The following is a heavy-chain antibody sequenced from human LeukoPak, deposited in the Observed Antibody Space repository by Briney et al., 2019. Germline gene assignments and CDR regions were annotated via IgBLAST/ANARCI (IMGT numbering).Heavy chain of an antibody. CDR2: ISAYNGNT. D-gene: IGHD3-16*01. CDR3: ARGNWDFDN. V-gene: IGHV1-18*01. Sequence: ASVKVSCKASGYTFTSYGISWVRQAPGQGLEWMGWISAYNGNTNSAQKFQDRITLTTDSSTSTAYMELRSLRSDDTAVYYCARGNWDFDNWGQGTLVTVSS. CDR1: GYTFTSYG. J-gene: IGHJ4*02.